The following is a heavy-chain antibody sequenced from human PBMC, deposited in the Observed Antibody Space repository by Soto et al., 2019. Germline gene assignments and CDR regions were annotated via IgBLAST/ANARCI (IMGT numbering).Heavy chain of an antibody. J-gene: IGHJ4*02. CDR3: ARVRYSYVGFDY. V-gene: IGHV4-34*01. CDR2: INHSGST. Sequence: SETLSLTCAVYGGSFSGYYWSWIRQPPGKGLEWIGEINHSGSTNYNPSLKSRVTISVDTSKNQFSLKLSSVTAADTAVYYCARVRYSYVGFDYWGQGTLVTVSS. CDR1: GGSFSGYY. D-gene: IGHD5-18*01.